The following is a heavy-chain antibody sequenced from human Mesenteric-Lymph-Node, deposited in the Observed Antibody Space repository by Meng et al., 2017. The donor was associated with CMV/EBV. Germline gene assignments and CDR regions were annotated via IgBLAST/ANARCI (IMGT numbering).Heavy chain of an antibody. CDR1: GFTFSSYW. CDR2: INNQGGFT. J-gene: IGHJ4*02. CDR3: ATQGAYYYDPSVYPDY. Sequence: GESLKISCAASGFTFSSYWMHWVRQVPGKGLVWVSSINNQGGFTTYADSVKGRFTISRDNSRNTLYLQMNSLRAEDTAVYYCATQGAYYYDPSVYPDYWGQGTLVTVSS. D-gene: IGHD3-22*01. V-gene: IGHV3-74*03.